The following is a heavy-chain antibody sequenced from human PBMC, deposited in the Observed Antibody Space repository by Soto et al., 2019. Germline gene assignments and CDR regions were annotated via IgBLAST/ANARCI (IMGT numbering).Heavy chain of an antibody. CDR1: GFTFSSYS. CDR3: ARAYCGGDCYIFDY. J-gene: IGHJ4*02. D-gene: IGHD2-21*02. CDR2: ISSSSSYI. V-gene: IGHV3-21*01. Sequence: GGSLRLSCAASGFTFSSYSMNWVRQAPGKGLEWVSSISSSSSYIYYADSVKGRFTISRDNAKNSLYLQMNSLRAEDTAVYYCARAYCGGDCYIFDYWGQGTLVTVSS.